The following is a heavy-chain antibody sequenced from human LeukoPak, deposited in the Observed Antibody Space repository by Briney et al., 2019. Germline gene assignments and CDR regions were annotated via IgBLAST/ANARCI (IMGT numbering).Heavy chain of an antibody. CDR1: GFTFSSYA. CDR2: ISGSGGST. Sequence: TGGSLRLSCAASGFTFSSYAMSWVRQAPGKGLEWVSAISGSGGSTYYADSVKGRFTISRDNSKNTLYLQMNSLRAEDTAVYYCASEIGIAVAGYFDYWGQGTLVTVSS. D-gene: IGHD6-19*01. J-gene: IGHJ4*02. V-gene: IGHV3-23*01. CDR3: ASEIGIAVAGYFDY.